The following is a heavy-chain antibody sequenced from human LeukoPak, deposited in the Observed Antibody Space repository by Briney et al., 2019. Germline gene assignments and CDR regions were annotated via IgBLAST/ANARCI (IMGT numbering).Heavy chain of an antibody. CDR1: GYTFTSYA. CDR3: ARESPSGNAYYYGSASYYRFDAFDI. CDR2: INAGNGNT. Sequence: ASVKVSCKASGYTFTSYAMHWVRQAPRQRLEWMGWINAGNGNTKYSQKFQGRVTITRDTSASTAYMELSSLRSEDTAVYYCARESPSGNAYYYGSASYYRFDAFDIWGQGTMVTVSS. V-gene: IGHV1-3*01. D-gene: IGHD3-10*01. J-gene: IGHJ3*02.